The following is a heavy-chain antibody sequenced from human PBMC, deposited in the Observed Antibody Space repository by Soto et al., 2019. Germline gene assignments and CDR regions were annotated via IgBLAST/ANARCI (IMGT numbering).Heavy chain of an antibody. CDR2: INHSGST. Sequence: QVQLQESGPGLVKPSETLSLTCTVSGGSISNYYWSWIRQSPGKGLEWLGEINHSGSTNYNPSLKSRVTISVDTSKNQFSLKLSSVTAADTAVYYCASGKQQLVRKSFFDYWGQGTLVTVSS. J-gene: IGHJ4*02. D-gene: IGHD6-13*01. CDR3: ASGKQQLVRKSFFDY. V-gene: IGHV4-59*12. CDR1: GGSISNYY.